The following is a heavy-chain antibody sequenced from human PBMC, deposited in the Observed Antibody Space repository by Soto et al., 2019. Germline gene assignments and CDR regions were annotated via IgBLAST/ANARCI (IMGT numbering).Heavy chain of an antibody. J-gene: IGHJ5*02. V-gene: IGHV3-30-3*01. Sequence: QVQLVESGGGVVQPGRSLRLSCAASGFTFSSYAMHWVRQAPGKGLEWVAVISYDGSNKYYADSVKGRFTISRDNSKNTLYLQMNSLRAEDTAVYYCARPYCGSTSCYFGWFDPWGQGTLVTVSS. CDR1: GFTFSSYA. CDR2: ISYDGSNK. CDR3: ARPYCGSTSCYFGWFDP. D-gene: IGHD2-2*01.